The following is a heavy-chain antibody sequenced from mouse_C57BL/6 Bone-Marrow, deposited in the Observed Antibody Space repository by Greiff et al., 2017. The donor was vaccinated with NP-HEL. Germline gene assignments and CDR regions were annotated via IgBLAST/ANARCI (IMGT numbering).Heavy chain of an antibody. Sequence: QLQQPGAASVPPFASVNFSCKASGYTFTSYWMHWVKQRPGQGLEWIGRIHPSDSDTNYNQKFKGKATLTVDKSSSTAYMQLSSLTSEDAAVYYCAILVLFAYWGQGTLVTVSA. V-gene: IGHV1-74*01. CDR3: AILVLFAY. J-gene: IGHJ3*01. CDR1: GYTFTSYW. CDR2: IHPSDSDT.